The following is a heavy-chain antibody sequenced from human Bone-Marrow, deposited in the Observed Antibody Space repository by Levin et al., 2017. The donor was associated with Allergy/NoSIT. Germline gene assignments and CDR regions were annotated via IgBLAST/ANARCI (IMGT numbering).Heavy chain of an antibody. CDR2: IDPSDSYT. V-gene: IGHV5-10-1*01. Sequence: GGSLRLSCQGSGYSFTSYWITWVRQMPGKGLEWMGRIDPSDSYTNYSPSFQGHVTISADKSISTAYLQWSSLKASDTAMYYCARLGDYGDYSIMWGWGQGTLVTVSS. J-gene: IGHJ4*02. D-gene: IGHD4-17*01. CDR3: ARLGDYGDYSIMWG. CDR1: GYSFTSYW.